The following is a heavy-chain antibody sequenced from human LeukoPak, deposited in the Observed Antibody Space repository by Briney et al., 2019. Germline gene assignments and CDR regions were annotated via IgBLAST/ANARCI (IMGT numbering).Heavy chain of an antibody. D-gene: IGHD6-13*01. Sequence: PGGSLRLSCAASGFTFSSYWMSWIRQPPGKGLEWIGYIYYSGSTNYNPSLKSRVTISVDTSKNQFSLKLSSVTAADTAVYYCAREAPGIAAAGSPWYYYYYMDVWGKGTTVTVSS. J-gene: IGHJ6*03. CDR2: IYYSGST. CDR3: AREAPGIAAAGSPWYYYYYMDV. CDR1: GFTFSSYW. V-gene: IGHV4-59*01.